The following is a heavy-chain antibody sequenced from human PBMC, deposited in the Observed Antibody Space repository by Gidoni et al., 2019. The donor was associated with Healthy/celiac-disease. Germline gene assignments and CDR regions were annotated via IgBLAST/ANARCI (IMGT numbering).Heavy chain of an antibody. CDR1: GFTFSSYS. CDR3: ASVYYDSSGDAFDI. Sequence: EVQLVESGGGLVQPGGSLRLSCAASGFTFSSYSMNWVRQAPGKGLEWVSYISSSSSTIYYADSVKGRFTISRDNAKNSLYLQMNSLRDEDTAVYYCASVYYDSSGDAFDIWGQGTMVTVSS. CDR2: ISSSSSTI. V-gene: IGHV3-48*02. J-gene: IGHJ3*02. D-gene: IGHD3-22*01.